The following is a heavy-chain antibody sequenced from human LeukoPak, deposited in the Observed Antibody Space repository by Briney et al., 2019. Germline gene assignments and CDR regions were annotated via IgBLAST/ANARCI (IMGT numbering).Heavy chain of an antibody. CDR1: GYTFTHYG. CDR3: ARGIRSPLFDY. Sequence: VASVKVSCKASGYTFTHYGITWVRQAPGQGLARMGWINTYNGDTKCAQKLQGRVTMTTDTSTSTAFMELRSLRSDDSAVYYCARGIRSPLFDYWGLGTLVTVSP. D-gene: IGHD3-16*01. CDR2: INTYNGDT. J-gene: IGHJ4*02. V-gene: IGHV1-18*01.